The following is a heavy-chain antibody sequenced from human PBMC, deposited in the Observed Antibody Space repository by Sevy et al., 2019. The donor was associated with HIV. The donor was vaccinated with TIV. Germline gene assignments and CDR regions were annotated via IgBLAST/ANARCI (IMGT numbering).Heavy chain of an antibody. D-gene: IGHD6-19*01. V-gene: IGHV3-9*01. CDR2: ISWNSGSI. CDR1: GFTFDDHA. J-gene: IGHJ1*01. Sequence: GGSLRLSCAASGFTFDDHAMHWVRQAPGKGLEWVSGISWNSGSIGYADSVKGRFTISRDNAKNSLYLQMNSLRAEDTALYYCAKGGIIAVAGKTEYFQHWGQGTLVTVSS. CDR3: AKGGIIAVAGKTEYFQH.